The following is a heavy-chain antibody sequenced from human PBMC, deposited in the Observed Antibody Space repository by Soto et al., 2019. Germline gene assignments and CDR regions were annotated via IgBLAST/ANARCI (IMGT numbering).Heavy chain of an antibody. CDR1: GYTFFTYD. CDR2: ISTYSGDT. CDR3: ARHHGPTTSENWFDP. Sequence: QVHLVQSGVEVKTPGASVKVSCQASGYTFFTYDISWVRQAPGQGLEWMGWISTYSGDTKYAQKFQGRVTMTTDASTTTAYLELRSLRSDATAVYYCARHHGPTTSENWFDPWGPGTRVTVSS. D-gene: IGHD5-12*01. V-gene: IGHV1-18*01. J-gene: IGHJ5*02.